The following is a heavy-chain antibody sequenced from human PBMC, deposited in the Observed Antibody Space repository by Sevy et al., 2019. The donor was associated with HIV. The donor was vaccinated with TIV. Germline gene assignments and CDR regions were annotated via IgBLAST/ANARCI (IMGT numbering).Heavy chain of an antibody. J-gene: IGHJ4*01. CDR3: AREGRFYGYVW. D-gene: IGHD3-16*01. V-gene: IGHV3-30*04. Sequence: GGSLRLSCAASGFTFSAYAMHWVRQAPGKGLEWVGLVSYDGNAKYYADSVKGRFTISRDNSENTLFMQMDSLRTEDKAVYFCAREGRFYGYVWWGQGALVTVSS. CDR2: VSYDGNAK. CDR1: GFTFSAYA.